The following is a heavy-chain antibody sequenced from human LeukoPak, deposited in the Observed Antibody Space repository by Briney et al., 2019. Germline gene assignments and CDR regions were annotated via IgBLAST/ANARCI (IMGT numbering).Heavy chain of an antibody. CDR3: ARSTLYGDYADFDS. CDR2: IYYSGST. J-gene: IGHJ4*02. Sequence: SETLSLTCTVSGGSISSSPYYWGWLRQPPGKGLEWIGTIYYSGSTYYNPSLKSRVTISVDTSKNQFSLKMSSVTAADTAVYYCARSTLYGDYADFDSWGQGTLVTVSS. V-gene: IGHV4-39*07. D-gene: IGHD4-17*01. CDR1: GGSISSSPYY.